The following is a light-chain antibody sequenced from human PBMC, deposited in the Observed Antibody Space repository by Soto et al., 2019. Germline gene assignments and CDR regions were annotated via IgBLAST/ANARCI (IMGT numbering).Light chain of an antibody. CDR1: SSDVGGYNY. V-gene: IGLV2-8*01. CDR3: SSYAGGTDVV. CDR2: EVS. Sequence: QSVLTQPPSASGSPGQSVTISCTGTSSDVGGYNYVSWYQQHPGKAPKLMIYEVSKRPSGVPDRFSGSKSGNTASLTVSGLQAEDEGAYYCSSYAGGTDVVFGGGTKLTVL. J-gene: IGLJ2*01.